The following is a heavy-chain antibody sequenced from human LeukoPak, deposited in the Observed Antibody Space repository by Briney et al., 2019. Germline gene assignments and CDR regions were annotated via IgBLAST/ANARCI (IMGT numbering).Heavy chain of an antibody. D-gene: IGHD3-3*01. CDR3: ATATYYDFWSGYAPYYMDV. J-gene: IGHJ6*03. V-gene: IGHV1/OR15-1*04. Sequence: ASVKVSCKASGYIFTDYYMHWVRQAPGQELGWMGRINPNSGGTNYAQKLQGRVTMTTDTSTSTAYMELSSQRSEDTAVYYCATATYYDFWSGYAPYYMDVWGKGTTVTVSS. CDR2: INPNSGGT. CDR1: GYIFTDYY.